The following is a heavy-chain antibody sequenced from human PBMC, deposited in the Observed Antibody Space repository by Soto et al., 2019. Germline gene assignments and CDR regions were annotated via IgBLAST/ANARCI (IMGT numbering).Heavy chain of an antibody. Sequence: VGSLRLSCAVSGFTFSSYGMHWVRQAPGKGLEWVAVIWYDGSNKYYADSVKGRFTISRDNSKNTLYLQMNSLRAEDTAVYYCARDLNGFDYHYILGYWGQGTLVTGSS. CDR1: GFTFSSYG. CDR2: IWYDGSNK. CDR3: ARDLNGFDYHYILGY. V-gene: IGHV3-33*01. D-gene: IGHD3-16*02. J-gene: IGHJ4*02.